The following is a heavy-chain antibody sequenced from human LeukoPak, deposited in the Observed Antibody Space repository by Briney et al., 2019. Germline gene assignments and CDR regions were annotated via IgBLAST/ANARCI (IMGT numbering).Heavy chain of an antibody. CDR3: ARVTSSGNPYFDY. V-gene: IGHV3-48*02. CDR2: ISTTSGTI. D-gene: IGHD4-23*01. J-gene: IGHJ4*02. Sequence: GGSLRLSCVASGFTFSRNSMDWVRQAPGKGLEWVSHISTTSGTIYYADSVRGRFTISRDNAKNSLFLQMTSLRDEDTAVYYCARVTSSGNPYFDYWGQGTLVTVSS. CDR1: GFTFSRNS.